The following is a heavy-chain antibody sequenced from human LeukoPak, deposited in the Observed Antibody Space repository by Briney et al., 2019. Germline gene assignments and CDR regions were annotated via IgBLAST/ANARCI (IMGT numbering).Heavy chain of an antibody. V-gene: IGHV3-23*01. J-gene: IGHJ5*01. D-gene: IGHD6-13*01. CDR3: ARDGSSSWYDC. CDR1: GFTFSSYA. CDR2: ISGSGGST. Sequence: GESLRLSCVASGFTFSSYAMTWVRQAPGKGLEWVSGISGSGGSTFYADSVKGRFTISRGNSKNTLYLQMNSLRAEDTAIYYCARDGSSSWYDCWGQGTLVTVSS.